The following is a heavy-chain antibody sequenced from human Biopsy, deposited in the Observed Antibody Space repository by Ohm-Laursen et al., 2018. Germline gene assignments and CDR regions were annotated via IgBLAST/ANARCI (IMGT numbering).Heavy chain of an antibody. V-gene: IGHV1-18*04. CDR3: ARDPGYDFWSGSDPFDI. CDR1: GYTLTAYG. Sequence: VSSVKVSCKASGYTLTAYGISWVRQAPGQGLEWMGWISTYNDDTNIAQKFQGRVTMTTETSTRTAYMELRSLRSGDTAIYFCARDPGYDFWSGSDPFDIWGQGTLVTVS. D-gene: IGHD3-3*01. CDR2: ISTYNDDT. J-gene: IGHJ3*02.